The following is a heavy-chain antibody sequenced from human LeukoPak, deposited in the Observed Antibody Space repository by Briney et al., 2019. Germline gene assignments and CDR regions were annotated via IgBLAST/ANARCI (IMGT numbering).Heavy chain of an antibody. CDR3: ARDPASYSSSWYYFDY. V-gene: IGHV3-7*01. CDR2: IKPDGSEK. Sequence: GGSLRLSCATSRFTFNNYWMSWVRQAPGKGLEWVANIKPDGSEKYYVDSVKGRFTIFRDNTKKSLHLQMNSLRAEDTAVYYCARDPASYSSSWYYFDYWGQGTLVTVSS. CDR1: RFTFNNYW. D-gene: IGHD6-13*01. J-gene: IGHJ4*02.